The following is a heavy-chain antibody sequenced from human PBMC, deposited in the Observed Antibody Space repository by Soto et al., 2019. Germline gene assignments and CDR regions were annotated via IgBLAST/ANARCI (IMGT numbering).Heavy chain of an antibody. CDR2: MNPNSGNT. J-gene: IGHJ4*02. V-gene: IGHV1-8*01. D-gene: IGHD3-22*01. Sequence: QVQLVQSGAEVKKPGASVKVSCKASGYTFTSYDINWVRQATGQGLEWMGWMNPNSGNTGYAQKFQGRVTMTRNTSISTACMELSSLRSEDTAVYYCARTRVYDYYDSSGYQSLFDYWGQGTLVTVSS. CDR1: GYTFTSYD. CDR3: ARTRVYDYYDSSGYQSLFDY.